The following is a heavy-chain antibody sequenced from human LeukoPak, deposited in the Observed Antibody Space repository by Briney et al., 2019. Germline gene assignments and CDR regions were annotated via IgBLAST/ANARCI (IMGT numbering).Heavy chain of an antibody. CDR1: GYSFTSFW. V-gene: IGHV5-51*03. CDR2: IYPGDSHA. J-gene: IGHJ4*02. D-gene: IGHD6-19*01. CDR3: ARWRGSGWYYFDF. Sequence: GKSLKISCKASGYSFTSFWIAWVRQMPGKGLEWMGIIYPGDSHAIYSPSFQGQVTFSADKSISTASLQWSSLKASDTATYYCARWRGSGWYYFDFWGQGTLVTVSS.